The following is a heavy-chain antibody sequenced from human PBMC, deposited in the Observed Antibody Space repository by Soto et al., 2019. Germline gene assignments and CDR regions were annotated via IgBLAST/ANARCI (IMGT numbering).Heavy chain of an antibody. CDR3: VRRHMSATGIDWFDP. J-gene: IGHJ5*02. CDR1: GYTFTSYG. D-gene: IGHD6-13*01. V-gene: IGHV1-3*01. CDR2: INAANGDT. Sequence: QVQLVQSGTEVKKPGASVKVSCKASGYTFTSYGMHWVRQAPGQRLEWMGWINAANGDTKYSPKFQGRVTITRDTSASTAYMELSSLRSEDTAVYYWVRRHMSATGIDWFDPWGQGTLVTVSS.